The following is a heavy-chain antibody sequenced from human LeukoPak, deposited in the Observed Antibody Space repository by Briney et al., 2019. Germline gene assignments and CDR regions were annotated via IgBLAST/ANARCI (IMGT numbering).Heavy chain of an antibody. V-gene: IGHV1-46*01. CDR2: INPSGGST. CDR1: GYTFTSYY. J-gene: IGHJ3*02. CDR3: ARVGPHEDDYVWGSYRRPTDAFGI. D-gene: IGHD3-16*02. Sequence: GASVKVSCKASGYTFTSYYMHWVRQAPGQGLEWMGIINPSGGSTSYAQKFQGRVTMTRDTSTSTVYMELSSLRSEDTAVYYCARVGPHEDDYVWGSYRRPTDAFGIWGQGTMVTVSS.